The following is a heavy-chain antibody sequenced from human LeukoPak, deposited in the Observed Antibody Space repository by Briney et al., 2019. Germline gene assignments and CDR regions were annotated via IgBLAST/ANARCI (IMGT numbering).Heavy chain of an antibody. CDR3: ARAAYSSTWYSRYFDL. CDR1: GFTSSSYW. J-gene: IGHJ2*01. V-gene: IGHV3-7*01. CDR2: IKQDGSEK. Sequence: GGSLRLSCAASGFTSSSYWMSWVRQAPGKGLEWVANIKQDGSEKYYVDSVKGRFTISRDNAKNSLYLQMNSLRAEDTAVYYCARAAYSSTWYSRYFDLWGRGTLVTVSS. D-gene: IGHD6-13*01.